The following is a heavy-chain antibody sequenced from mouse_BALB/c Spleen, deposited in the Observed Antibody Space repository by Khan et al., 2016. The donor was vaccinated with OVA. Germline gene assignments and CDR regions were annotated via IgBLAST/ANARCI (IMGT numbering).Heavy chain of an antibody. CDR1: GYTFTNNG. CDR3: ARVRYAGTMDY. Sequence: QIQLVQSGPELKKPGETVKISCKASGYTFTNNGMNWVKQNPGKGLKWMGWINTYTGEPTYVDDFKGRFAFSLETSATTAYLQINNLKKEDTATYFCARVRYAGTMDYGGQGTSVTVSS. CDR2: INTYTGEP. J-gene: IGHJ4*01. V-gene: IGHV9-3-1*01. D-gene: IGHD2-14*01.